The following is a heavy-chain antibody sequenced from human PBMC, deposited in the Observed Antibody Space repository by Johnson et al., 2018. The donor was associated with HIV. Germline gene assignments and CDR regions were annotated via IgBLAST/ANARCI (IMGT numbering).Heavy chain of an antibody. CDR3: ARELEIAQGLDAFDI. CDR2: IKQDGSEK. J-gene: IGHJ3*02. V-gene: IGHV3-7*01. D-gene: IGHD5-24*01. Sequence: VQLVESGGGVVRPGGSLRLSCAASGFTFDDYGMSWVRQAPGKGLEWVANIKQDGSEKYYVDSVKGRFTISRDNAKNSLYLQMNSLRAEDTAVYYCARELEIAQGLDAFDIWGQGTMVTVSS. CDR1: GFTFDDYG.